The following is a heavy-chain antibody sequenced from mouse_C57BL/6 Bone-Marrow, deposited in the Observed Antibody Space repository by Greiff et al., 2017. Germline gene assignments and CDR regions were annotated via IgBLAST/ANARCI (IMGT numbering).Heavy chain of an antibody. V-gene: IGHV6-3*01. Sequence: EVQLQQSGGGLVQPGGSMKLSCVASGFTFSNYWMNWVRQSPEKGLEWVAQIRLKSDNYATHYAESVKGRFTISRDDSKSSVYLQMNNLRAEDTGIYYCTGPAGSYWGQGTLVTVSA. CDR1: GFTFSNYW. CDR3: TGPAGSY. J-gene: IGHJ3*01. D-gene: IGHD1-2*01. CDR2: IRLKSDNYAT.